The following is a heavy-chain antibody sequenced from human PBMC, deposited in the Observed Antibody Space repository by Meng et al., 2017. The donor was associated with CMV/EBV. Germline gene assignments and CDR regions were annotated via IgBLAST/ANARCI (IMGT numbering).Heavy chain of an antibody. J-gene: IGHJ6*02. V-gene: IGHV3-53*01. CDR2: IYSGGST. Sequence: GGSLRLSCAASGFTVSSNYMSWVRQAPGKGLEWVSVIYSGGSTYYADSVKGRFTISRDNSKNTLYLQMNSLRAEDTAVYYCAKEIVGATIYYYYGMDVWGQGTTVTVSS. CDR1: GFTVSSNY. CDR3: AKEIVGATIYYYYGMDV. D-gene: IGHD1-26*01.